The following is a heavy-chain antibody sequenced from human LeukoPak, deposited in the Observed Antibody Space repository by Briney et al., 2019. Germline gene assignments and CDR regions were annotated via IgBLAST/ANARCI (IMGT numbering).Heavy chain of an antibody. CDR3: GRIPAAGSLKGSFDI. Sequence: SETLSLTCTVSDASITNYYWGWIRQPAGKGLEWIGRIYTSGSTDYNPSLRSRLTISVDTSKNQFSLKLRSVTAADSAMYYCGRIPAAGSLKGSFDIWGQGTMVTVSS. CDR2: IYTSGST. V-gene: IGHV4-4*07. CDR1: DASITNYY. J-gene: IGHJ3*02. D-gene: IGHD6-13*01.